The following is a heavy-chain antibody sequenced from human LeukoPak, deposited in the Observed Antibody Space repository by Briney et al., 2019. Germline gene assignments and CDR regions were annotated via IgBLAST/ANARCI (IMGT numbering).Heavy chain of an antibody. D-gene: IGHD2-15*01. CDR2: ISAYNGNT. CDR1: GYTFTSYG. Sequence: ASVKVSCKASGYTFTSYGISWVRQAPGQGLEWMGWISAYNGNTNYAQKLQGRVTMPTDTSTSTAHMELRSLRSDDTAVYYCARADDIVVVVAATPSDAFDIWGQGTMVTVSS. V-gene: IGHV1-18*01. CDR3: ARADDIVVVVAATPSDAFDI. J-gene: IGHJ3*02.